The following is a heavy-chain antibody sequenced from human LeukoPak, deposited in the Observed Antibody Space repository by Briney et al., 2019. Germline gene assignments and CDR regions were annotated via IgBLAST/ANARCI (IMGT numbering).Heavy chain of an antibody. J-gene: IGHJ4*02. Sequence: SETLSLTCIVSGDSISTYYWNWLRQPPGKGLEWIGYIYYTGRTNSNPSLESRVTISVDTSKNQFSLKLTSVSAADTAVYYCARDRYGGNSGDFDYWGQGTLVTVSS. CDR2: IYYTGRT. CDR1: GDSISTYY. CDR3: ARDRYGGNSGDFDY. V-gene: IGHV4-59*01. D-gene: IGHD4-23*01.